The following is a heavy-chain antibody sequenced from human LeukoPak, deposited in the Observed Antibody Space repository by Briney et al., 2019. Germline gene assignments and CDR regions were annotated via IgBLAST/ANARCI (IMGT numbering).Heavy chain of an antibody. J-gene: IGHJ6*03. CDR1: GYTFTSYG. CDR3: ARGTISGQDYYYMDV. CDR2: ISAYNGNT. Sequence: ASVKVSCKASGYTFTSYGISWVRQAPGQGLEWMGWISAYNGNTNYAQKLQGRVTMTTDTSTSTAYMELRSLRSDDTAVYYCARGTISGQDYYYMDVWGKGTTVTVSS. D-gene: IGHD2-15*01. V-gene: IGHV1-18*01.